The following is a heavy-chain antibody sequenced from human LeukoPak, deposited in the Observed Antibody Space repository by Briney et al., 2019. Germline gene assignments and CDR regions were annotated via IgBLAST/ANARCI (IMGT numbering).Heavy chain of an antibody. CDR3: ARDVYYDSSGYYGD. J-gene: IGHJ4*02. D-gene: IGHD3-22*01. CDR1: GGTFSSYA. Sequence: SVKVSCKASGGTFSSYAISWVRQAPGQGLGWMGGIIPIFGTANYAQKFQGRVTITADKSTSTAYMELSSLRSEDTAVYYCARDVYYDSSGYYGDWGQGTLVTVSS. V-gene: IGHV1-69*06. CDR2: IIPIFGTA.